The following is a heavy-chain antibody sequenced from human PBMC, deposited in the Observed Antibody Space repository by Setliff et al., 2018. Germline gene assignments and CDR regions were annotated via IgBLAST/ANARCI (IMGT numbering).Heavy chain of an antibody. CDR1: GFTFSRYW. Sequence: GESLKISCAASGFTFSRYWMSWVRQAPGKGLEWVANIKQDGSEKYYVDSVKGRFTISRDNAKNSLYLQMNSLRAEDTAVYYCAKANTGYSSTWLFDYWGQGTLVTVSS. CDR2: IKQDGSEK. V-gene: IGHV3-7*03. J-gene: IGHJ4*02. CDR3: AKANTGYSSTWLFDY. D-gene: IGHD6-13*01.